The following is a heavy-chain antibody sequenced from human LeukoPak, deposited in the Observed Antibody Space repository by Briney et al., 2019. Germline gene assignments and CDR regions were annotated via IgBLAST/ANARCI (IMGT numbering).Heavy chain of an antibody. CDR1: GFTFSSYA. CDR2: ISGSGGST. D-gene: IGHD2-15*01. CDR3: ARETSSVHSNAGPPFDY. J-gene: IGHJ4*02. Sequence: GGSLRLSCAASGFTFSSYAMSWVRQAPGKGLEWVSAISGSGGSTYYADSVKGRSTISRDNSKNTLYLQMNSLRAEDTAVYYCARETSSVHSNAGPPFDYWGQGTLVTVSS. V-gene: IGHV3-23*01.